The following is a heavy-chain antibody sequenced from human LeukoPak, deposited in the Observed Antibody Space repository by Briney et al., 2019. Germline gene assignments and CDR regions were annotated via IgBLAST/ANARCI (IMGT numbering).Heavy chain of an antibody. Sequence: GGSLRLSCAASGFTFNKWSMNWVRQAPGKGLEWVSNIISRGDTTHYADSVQGRFTISRDNAKNWLFLQLNSLRAEDTAVYYCARGRGYCTGASCDIDYWGQGTLVTVSS. CDR2: IISRGDTT. CDR3: ARGRGYCTGASCDIDY. V-gene: IGHV3-48*04. J-gene: IGHJ4*02. D-gene: IGHD2-8*02. CDR1: GFTFNKWS.